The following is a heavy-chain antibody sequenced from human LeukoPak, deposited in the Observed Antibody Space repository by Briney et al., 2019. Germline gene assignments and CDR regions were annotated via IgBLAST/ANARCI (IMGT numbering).Heavy chain of an antibody. D-gene: IGHD3-10*01. J-gene: IGHJ4*02. CDR3: ARARKVRGVIITSYCFDY. CDR2: MNPNSGNT. CDR1: GYTFTSYD. V-gene: IGHV1-8*01. Sequence: ASVKVSCKASGYTFTSYDINWVRQATGQGLEWMGWMNPNSGNTGYAQKLQGRVTMTRNTSISTAYMELSSLGSEDTAVYYCARARKVRGVIITSYCFDYWGQGTLVTVSS.